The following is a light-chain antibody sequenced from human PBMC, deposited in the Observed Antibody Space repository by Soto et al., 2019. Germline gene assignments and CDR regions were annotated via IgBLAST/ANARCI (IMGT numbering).Light chain of an antibody. CDR1: ESMSRY. J-gene: IGKJ5*01. CDR2: AAS. Sequence: IQMTQSPSSLSASVGDRVTITCGASESMSRYLNWYQQKSGKAPKVLIYAASNLEAGVPSRFRGSGSGTDFTFTISRLQPEDLATYYCQQYENRPTFGQGTRLEIK. V-gene: IGKV1-33*01. CDR3: QQYENRPT.